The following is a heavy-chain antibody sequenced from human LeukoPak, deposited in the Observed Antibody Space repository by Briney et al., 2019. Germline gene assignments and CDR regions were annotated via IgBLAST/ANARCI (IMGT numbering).Heavy chain of an antibody. D-gene: IGHD3-10*01. J-gene: IGHJ4*02. Sequence: GGSLRLSCAASGFTFSSYAMNWVRQAPGKGLERVSTISGSGGSTYYADSVKGRFTISRDNSKNTLYLQMNSLRAEDTAVYYCAKALGGSGSNFDYWGQGTLVTVSS. V-gene: IGHV3-23*01. CDR1: GFTFSSYA. CDR2: ISGSGGST. CDR3: AKALGGSGSNFDY.